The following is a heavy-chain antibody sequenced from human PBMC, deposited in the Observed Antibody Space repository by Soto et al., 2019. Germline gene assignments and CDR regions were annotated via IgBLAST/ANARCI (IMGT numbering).Heavy chain of an antibody. CDR1: GFFISTDY. CDR2: VSYSGTS. V-gene: IGHV4-59*01. J-gene: IGHJ5*02. CDR3: ARESLQDWFDP. D-gene: IGHD3-16*01. Sequence: SSETLSLTCPVSGFFISTDYWSWIRQPPGKGLEWIGYVSYSGTSNYNPSLKGRVTLSVDTSRNQFSLTLNSVTAADTAIYYCARESLQDWFDPWGQGTLVTVSS.